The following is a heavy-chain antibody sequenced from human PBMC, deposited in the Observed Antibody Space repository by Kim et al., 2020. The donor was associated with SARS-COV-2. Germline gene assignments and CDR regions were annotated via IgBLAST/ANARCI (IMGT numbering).Heavy chain of an antibody. Sequence: SVKVSCKASGYSFTSFGITWVRQAPGQGLEWVGWISTYSGDANYAQKLQGRVTMTRDTSTTTAYVELGSLRPDDTAVYYCARGQWSQSAVDFWGQGTL. J-gene: IGHJ4*02. V-gene: IGHV1-18*01. CDR2: ISTYSGDA. D-gene: IGHD6-19*01. CDR1: GYSFTSFG. CDR3: ARGQWSQSAVDF.